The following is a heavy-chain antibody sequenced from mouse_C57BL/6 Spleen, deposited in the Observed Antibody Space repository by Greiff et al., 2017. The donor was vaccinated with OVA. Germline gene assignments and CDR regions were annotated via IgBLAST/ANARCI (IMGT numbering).Heavy chain of an antibody. D-gene: IGHD2-4*01. CDR2: ISSGGSYT. J-gene: IGHJ1*03. Sequence: EVKLMESGGDLVKPGGSLKLSCAASGFTFSSYGMSWVRQTPDKRLEWVATISSGGSYTYYPDSVKGRFTISRDNAKNTLYLQMSSLKSEDTAMYYCARHGDYDDWYFDVWGTGTTVTVSS. CDR3: ARHGDYDDWYFDV. V-gene: IGHV5-6*01. CDR1: GFTFSSYG.